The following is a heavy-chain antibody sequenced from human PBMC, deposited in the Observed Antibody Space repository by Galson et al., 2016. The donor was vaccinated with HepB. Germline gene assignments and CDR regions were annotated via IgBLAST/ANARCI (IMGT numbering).Heavy chain of an antibody. V-gene: IGHV3-21*01. D-gene: IGHD2/OR15-2a*01. Sequence: SLRLSCAASGFTFTSYSMFWVRQAPGKGLEWVSSISSTSSYIYYADSVKGRFTISRDDAKNSVFLRMNGLRAEDTALYYCAKGGRILWDAMDVWGQGTTVTVSS. CDR1: GFTFTSYS. CDR2: ISSTSSYI. CDR3: AKGGRILWDAMDV. J-gene: IGHJ6*02.